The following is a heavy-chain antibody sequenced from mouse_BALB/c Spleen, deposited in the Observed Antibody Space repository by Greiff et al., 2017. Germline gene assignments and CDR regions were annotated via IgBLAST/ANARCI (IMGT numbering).Heavy chain of an antibody. CDR2: ISYSGST. CDR1: GYSITSDYA. Sequence: EVKLLESGPGLVKPSQSLSLTCTVTGYSITSDYAWNWIRQFPGNKLEWMGYISYSGSTSYNPSLKSRISITRDTSKNQFFLQLNSVTTEDTATYYCARRGWDYAMDYWGQGTSVTVSS. V-gene: IGHV3-2*02. D-gene: IGHD3-3*01. CDR3: ARRGWDYAMDY. J-gene: IGHJ4*01.